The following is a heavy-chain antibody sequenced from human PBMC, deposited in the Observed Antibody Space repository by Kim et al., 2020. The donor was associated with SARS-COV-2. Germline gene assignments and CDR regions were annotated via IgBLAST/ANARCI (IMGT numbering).Heavy chain of an antibody. CDR2: ISYDGSNE. Sequence: GGSLRLSCVVSGFTFSSYGVHWVRQAPGQGLEWVAFISYDGSNEYYADSVTGRFTVSRDNSKNTLFLQMSSLTAEDTAIYYCARLPDYGYGYTSDYWGQGTLVTVSS. CDR3: ARLPDYGYGYTSDY. J-gene: IGHJ4*02. V-gene: IGHV3-30*03. CDR1: GFTFSSYG. D-gene: IGHD5-18*01.